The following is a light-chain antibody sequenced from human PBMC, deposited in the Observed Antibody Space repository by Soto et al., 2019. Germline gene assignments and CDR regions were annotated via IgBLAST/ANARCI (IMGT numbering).Light chain of an antibody. Sequence: NVLTQSPGTLSLSPGERATRSCRASQSVSSSYLAWYQQKPGQAPRLLIYGASSRATGIPDRFSGSGSGTDFTLTISRLEPEDFAVYYCQQYGSSPATLGGGTKADIK. CDR3: QQYGSSPAT. CDR2: GAS. CDR1: QSVSSSY. J-gene: IGKJ4*01. V-gene: IGKV3-20*01.